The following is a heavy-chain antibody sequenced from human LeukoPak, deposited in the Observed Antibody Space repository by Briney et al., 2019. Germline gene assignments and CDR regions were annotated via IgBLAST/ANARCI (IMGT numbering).Heavy chain of an antibody. CDR2: VYHNGET. CDR3: VTPRSWELSDMAV. CDR1: GYSITTNYY. D-gene: IGHD1-26*01. J-gene: IGHJ6*03. V-gene: IGHV4-38-2*02. Sequence: SETLSLTCTVSGYSITTNYYWAWIRQSPGPGLEWIGSVYHNGETFYNPSLKSRVIISVDTSKNEFSLRLTSVTAAGTAVYYCVTPRSWELSDMAVWGKGTTVIVSS.